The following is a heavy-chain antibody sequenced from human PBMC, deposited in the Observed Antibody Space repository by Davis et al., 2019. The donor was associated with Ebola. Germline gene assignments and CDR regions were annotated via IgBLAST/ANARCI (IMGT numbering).Heavy chain of an antibody. CDR2: IKQDGSEK. J-gene: IGHJ5*02. CDR3: ARGGILS. Sequence: LSLTCAASGFTFRSYWMSWVRQAPGKGLEWVANIKQDGSEKYYVDSVKGRFTISRDNAKNSLYLQMNSLRAEDTAVYYCARGGILSWGQGTLVTVSS. CDR1: GFTFRSYW. V-gene: IGHV3-7*01. D-gene: IGHD3-10*01.